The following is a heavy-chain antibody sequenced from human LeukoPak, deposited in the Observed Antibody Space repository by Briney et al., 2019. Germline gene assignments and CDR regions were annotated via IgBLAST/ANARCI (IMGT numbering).Heavy chain of an antibody. CDR2: IIPILGIA. D-gene: IGHD4-17*01. Sequence: VASVKVSCKASGGTFSSYAISWVRQAPGQGLEWMGRIIPILGIANYAQKFQGRVTITADKSTSTAYMELSSLRSEDTAVYYCARDHDYGDLVPQFDYWGQGTLVTVSS. CDR1: GGTFSSYA. CDR3: ARDHDYGDLVPQFDY. J-gene: IGHJ4*02. V-gene: IGHV1-69*04.